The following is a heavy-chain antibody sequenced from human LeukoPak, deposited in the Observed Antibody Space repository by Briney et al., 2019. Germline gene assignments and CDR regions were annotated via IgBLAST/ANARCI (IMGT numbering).Heavy chain of an antibody. CDR2: ISAYNGNT. D-gene: IGHD5-12*01. J-gene: IGHJ4*02. CDR3: ARDQGIYNHRIIDS. V-gene: IGHV1-18*01. Sequence: ASLKVSCKASGYTLSSYGISWVRQPPGQGLECMGWISAYNGNTNCAQEFQGRVTMTTDTSTSTASMELRSLRSDDAAVYYCARDQGIYNHRIIDSWGQGTLVTVSS. CDR1: GYTLSSYG.